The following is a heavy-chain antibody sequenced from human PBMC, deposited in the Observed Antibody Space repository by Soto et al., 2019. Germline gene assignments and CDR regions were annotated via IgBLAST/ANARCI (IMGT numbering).Heavy chain of an antibody. D-gene: IGHD2-2*01. CDR2: INPNSGGT. Sequence: VKVSCKASGYTFTVYYMHWVRQAPGQGLEWMGWINPNSGGTNYAQKFQGRVTMTRDTSISTAYIELSRLRSDDTAVYYCARLHRVVPAAGAYGMDVWGQGTTVTVSS. CDR3: ARLHRVVPAAGAYGMDV. J-gene: IGHJ6*02. V-gene: IGHV1-2*02. CDR1: GYTFTVYY.